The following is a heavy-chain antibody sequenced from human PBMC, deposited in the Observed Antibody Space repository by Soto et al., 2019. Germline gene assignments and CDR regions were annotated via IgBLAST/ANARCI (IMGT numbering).Heavy chain of an antibody. CDR1: GFTLSSYD. J-gene: IGHJ6*02. V-gene: IGHV3-13*01. CDR3: TRTTGPTGMGV. D-gene: IGHD3-9*01. CDR2: IGSADDT. Sequence: EVQLVESGGGLVQPGGSLRLSCAASGFTLSSYDIHWVRQVTGEGLEWVSGIGSADDTHYADSVTGRSTISRENGENSLYLPMNSLTAGDTAVYYCTRTTGPTGMGVWGQGATVTVSS.